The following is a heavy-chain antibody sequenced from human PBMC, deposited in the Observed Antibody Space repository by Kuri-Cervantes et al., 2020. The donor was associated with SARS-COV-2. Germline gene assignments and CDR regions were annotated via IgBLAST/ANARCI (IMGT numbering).Heavy chain of an antibody. CDR2: IVVGNGNT. V-gene: IGHV1-58*01. J-gene: IGHJ6*02. CDR1: GSTFTSSA. CDR3: AADPRDVVVPASRYYYGMDV. Sequence: SVKVSCKASGSTFTSSAVQWVRQARGQRLELIGWIVVGNGNTNYAQKFQERVTITRDMSTSTAYMELSSLRSEDTAVYYCAADPRDVVVPASRYYYGMDVWGQGTTVTVSS. D-gene: IGHD2-2*01.